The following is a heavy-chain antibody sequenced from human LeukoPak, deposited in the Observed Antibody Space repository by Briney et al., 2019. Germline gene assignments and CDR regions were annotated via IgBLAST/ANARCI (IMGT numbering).Heavy chain of an antibody. CDR1: GFTFSSYW. Sequence: PGGSLRLSCAASGFTFSSYWMSLVRQAPGKGLEWVANIKQDGSEKYYVDSVKGRFTISRDNAKNSLYLQMNSLRAEDTAVYYCARDPGPYYDYVWGSYRPIYFDYWGQGTLVTVSS. J-gene: IGHJ4*02. V-gene: IGHV3-7*01. CDR3: ARDPGPYYDYVWGSYRPIYFDY. D-gene: IGHD3-16*02. CDR2: IKQDGSEK.